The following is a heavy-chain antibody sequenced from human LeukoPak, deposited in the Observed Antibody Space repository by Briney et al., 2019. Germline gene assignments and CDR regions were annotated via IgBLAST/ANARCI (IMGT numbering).Heavy chain of an antibody. Sequence: AASVKVSCKASGGTFSSYAISWVRQAPGQGLEWMGGIIPIFGTANYAQKFQGRVTITADESTSTAYMELSSLRSEDTAVYYCARDLLRWPSGAFDIWGQGTMVTVSS. CDR1: GGTFSSYA. V-gene: IGHV1-69*13. J-gene: IGHJ3*02. CDR2: IIPIFGTA. D-gene: IGHD4-23*01. CDR3: ARDLLRWPSGAFDI.